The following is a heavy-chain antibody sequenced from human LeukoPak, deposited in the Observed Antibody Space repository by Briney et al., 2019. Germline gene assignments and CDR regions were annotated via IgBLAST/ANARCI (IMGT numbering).Heavy chain of an antibody. V-gene: IGHV1-46*02. CDR2: INPSGGTT. CDR3: ARGVLYDSSVYSSSAWFDP. Sequence: ASVKVSCKASGYTFNSYYIHRVREAPGQGLEWRAIINPSGGTTSCAQKFQGRVAMTRDMSTSTVYMGLSSLRSEDTAVYYCARGVLYDSSVYSSSAWFDPWGQGTLVTVSS. CDR1: GYTFNSYY. J-gene: IGHJ5*02. D-gene: IGHD3-22*01.